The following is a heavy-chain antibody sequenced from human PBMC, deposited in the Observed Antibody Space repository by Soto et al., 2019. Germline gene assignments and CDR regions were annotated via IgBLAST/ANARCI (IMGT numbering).Heavy chain of an antibody. CDR3: ARDIGSYAYGEGY. J-gene: IGHJ4*02. CDR1: GGSINSYW. Sequence: SETLSLTCSVSGGSINSYWWSWIRQPAGKGLEWIGRVYSRGTTDYNPSLNSRATLSVETSKNQFSLKLSSVTAADTAVYYCARDIGSYAYGEGYWGQGIQVTVSS. CDR2: VYSRGTT. V-gene: IGHV4-4*07. D-gene: IGHD3-10*01.